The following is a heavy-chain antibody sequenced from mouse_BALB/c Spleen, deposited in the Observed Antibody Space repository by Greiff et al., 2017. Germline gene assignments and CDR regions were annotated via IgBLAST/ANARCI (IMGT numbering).Heavy chain of an antibody. V-gene: IGHV5-6*01. CDR3: ARHSNGEGHWYFEV. CDR2: ISSGGSYT. J-gene: IGHJ1*01. CDR1: GFTFSSYG. Sequence: EVQRVESGGDLVKPGGSLKLSCAASGFTFSSYGMSWVRQTPDKRLEWVATISSGGSYTYYPDSVKGRFTISRDNAKNTLYLQMSSLKSEDTAMYYCARHSNGEGHWYFEVWGAGTTVTGAS.